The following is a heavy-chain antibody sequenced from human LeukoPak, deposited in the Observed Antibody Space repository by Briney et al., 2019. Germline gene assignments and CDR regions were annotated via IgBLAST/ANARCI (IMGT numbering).Heavy chain of an antibody. J-gene: IGHJ4*02. CDR3: ASAVADCSGTSGLYYFDY. CDR2: ISSSSKTI. D-gene: IGHD2-2*01. Sequence: GGSLSLSCAASGFTLSSYATNWVPQSPGKGLESASYISSSSKTIYYADSVQGRFTISRDNAKNSLYLQMNSLRDEDTAVFYCASAVADCSGTSGLYYFDYWVQGTLVTVSS. CDR1: GFTLSSYA. V-gene: IGHV3-48*02.